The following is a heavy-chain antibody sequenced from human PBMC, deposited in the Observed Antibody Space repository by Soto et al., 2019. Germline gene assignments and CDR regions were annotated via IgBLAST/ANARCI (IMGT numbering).Heavy chain of an antibody. J-gene: IGHJ5*02. CDR1: GYTFINYD. CDR3: ARRRGSNGWFDL. V-gene: IGHV1-8*01. CDR2: MNPDSGNT. D-gene: IGHD2-8*01. Sequence: QVQLVQSGAEVKKPGASVKVSCKASGYTFINYDINWVRQAPGQGLEWVGWMNPDSGNTGYAQNLQGRVTMTGNTSISSVYMELSSLTSEDTAVYYCARRRGSNGWFDLWGQGTLVTVSS.